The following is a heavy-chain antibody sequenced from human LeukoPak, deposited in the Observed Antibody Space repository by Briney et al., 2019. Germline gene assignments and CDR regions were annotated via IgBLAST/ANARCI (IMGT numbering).Heavy chain of an antibody. V-gene: IGHV3-9*03. CDR1: GFTFDDYA. CDR2: ISWNSGSI. J-gene: IGHJ4*02. D-gene: IGHD1-14*01. CDR3: AKGALTTGTDY. Sequence: GRSLRLSCAASGFTFDDYAMHWVRQAPGKGLEWVSGISWNSGSIGYADSVKGRFTISRDNAKNSLYLQMNSLRAEDMALYYCAKGALTTGTDYWGQGTLVTVSS.